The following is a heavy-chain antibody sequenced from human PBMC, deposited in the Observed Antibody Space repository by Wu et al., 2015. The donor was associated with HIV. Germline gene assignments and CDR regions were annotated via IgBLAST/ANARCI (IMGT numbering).Heavy chain of an antibody. CDR3: ARVMSYYGSGSYLRGGMDV. V-gene: IGHV1-18*01. D-gene: IGHD3-10*01. CDR1: GYTFTSYG. CDR2: ISAYNGNT. J-gene: IGHJ6*02. Sequence: QVQLVQSGAEVKKPGASVKVSCKASGYTFTSYGISWVRQAPGQGPEWMGWISAYNGNTNYAQKLQGRVTMTTDTSTSTAYMELRSLRSDDTAVYYCARVMSYYGSGSYLRGGMDVWGQGTTVTVSS.